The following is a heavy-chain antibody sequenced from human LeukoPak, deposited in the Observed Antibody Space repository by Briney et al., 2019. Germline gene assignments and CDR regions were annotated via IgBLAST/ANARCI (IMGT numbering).Heavy chain of an antibody. CDR2: MNPNSGST. J-gene: IGHJ3*02. CDR3: ARDTMVRGDGADDAFDI. CDR1: GFTFTSHD. Sequence: ASVKVSCKASGFTFTSHDYNWVRPATGQGLEWMGWMNPNSGSTGYAQKFQGRVTMTTDTSTSTAYMELRSLRSDDTAVYYCARDTMVRGDGADDAFDIWGQGTMVTVSS. D-gene: IGHD3-10*01. V-gene: IGHV1-8*01.